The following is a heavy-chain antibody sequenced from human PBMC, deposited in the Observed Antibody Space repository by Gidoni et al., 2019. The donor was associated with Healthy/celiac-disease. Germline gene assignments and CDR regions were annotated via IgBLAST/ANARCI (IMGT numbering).Heavy chain of an antibody. CDR2: INHSGST. V-gene: IGHV4-34*01. CDR1: GGSFSGYY. Sequence: QVQLQQWGAGLLKPSETLSLTCAVYGGSFSGYYWSWIRQPPGKGLEWIGEINHSGSTNYNPSLKSRVTISVDTSKNQFSLKLSSVTAADTAVYYCARGHTLVRGAIPRWFDPWGQGTLVTVSS. CDR3: ARGHTLVRGAIPRWFDP. J-gene: IGHJ5*02. D-gene: IGHD3-10*01.